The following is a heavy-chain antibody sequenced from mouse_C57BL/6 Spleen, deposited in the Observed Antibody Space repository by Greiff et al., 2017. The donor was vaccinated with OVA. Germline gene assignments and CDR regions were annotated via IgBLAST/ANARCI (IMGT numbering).Heavy chain of an antibody. CDR1: GYTFTSYW. J-gene: IGHJ2*01. Sequence: QVQLQQPGAELVMPGASVKLSCKASGYTFTSYWMHWVKQRPGQGLEWIGEIDPSDSYTNYNQKFKGKSTLTVDKSSSTAYMQLSSLTSEDSAVYNWARSPYDYFDYWGQGTTLTVSS. CDR2: IDPSDSYT. D-gene: IGHD2-3*01. CDR3: ARSPYDYFDY. V-gene: IGHV1-69*01.